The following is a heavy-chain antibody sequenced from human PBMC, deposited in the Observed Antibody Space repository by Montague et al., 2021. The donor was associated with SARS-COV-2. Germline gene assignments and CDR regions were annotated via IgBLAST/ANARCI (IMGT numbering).Heavy chain of an antibody. CDR1: GYSISSGYY. D-gene: IGHD2-15*01. Sequence: SETLSLTCTVSGYSISSGYYWGWIRQPPGKGLEWIGSIYHSGSTYYNPALKSRVTISVDTSKNQFSLKLSSVTAADTAVYYCGRHYSATLPAVYWGQGTLVTVSS. J-gene: IGHJ4*02. CDR3: GRHYSATLPAVY. V-gene: IGHV4-38-2*02. CDR2: IYHSGST.